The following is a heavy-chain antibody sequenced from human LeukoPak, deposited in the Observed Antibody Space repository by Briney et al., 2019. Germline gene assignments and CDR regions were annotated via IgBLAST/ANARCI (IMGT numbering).Heavy chain of an antibody. CDR2: IYYSGST. J-gene: IGHJ4*02. CDR3: ARELFDDAAAGPTDY. CDR1: GGSISSYY. V-gene: IGHV4-59*12. Sequence: SETLSLTCTVSGGSISSYYWSWIRQPPGKGLEWIGYIYYSGSTNYNPSLKSRVTISVDTSKNQFSLKLSSVTAADTAVYYCARELFDDAAAGPTDYWGQGTLVTVSS. D-gene: IGHD6-13*01.